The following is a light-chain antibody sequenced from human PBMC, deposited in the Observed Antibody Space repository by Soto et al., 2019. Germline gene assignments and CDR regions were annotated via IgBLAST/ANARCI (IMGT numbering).Light chain of an antibody. V-gene: IGKV2-24*01. J-gene: IGKJ2*01. Sequence: DIVMTQTPLSSPVTLGQPASISCRSSQSLVPSDGNAYLSWLHQRPGQPPRLLIYTISNRFSGVPDRFSGSGAGTDFTLKISRVEAEDVGVYYCMQATQMVVTFGQGTKLEIK. CDR3: MQATQMVVT. CDR1: QSLVPSDGNAY. CDR2: TIS.